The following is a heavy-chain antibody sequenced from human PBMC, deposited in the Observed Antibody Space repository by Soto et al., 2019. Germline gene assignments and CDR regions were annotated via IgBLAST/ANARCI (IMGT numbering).Heavy chain of an antibody. D-gene: IGHD3-10*01. CDR2: ISAYNGNT. Sequence: ASVKVSCKASGYTFTSYGISWVRQAPGQGLEWMGWISAYNGNTNYAQKLQGRVTMTTDTSTSTAYMELRSLRSDDTAVYYCARWPGRVREVIMVPWFDPWGQGTLLTVSS. CDR3: ARWPGRVREVIMVPWFDP. V-gene: IGHV1-18*01. CDR1: GYTFTSYG. J-gene: IGHJ5*02.